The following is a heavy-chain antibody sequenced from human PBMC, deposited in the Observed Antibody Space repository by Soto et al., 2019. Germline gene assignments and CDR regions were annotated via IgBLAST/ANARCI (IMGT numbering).Heavy chain of an antibody. CDR1: GFTFSSYS. V-gene: IGHV3-21*01. J-gene: IGHJ4*02. CDR3: ARETLYSSSSFDY. CDR2: ISRSSSYI. D-gene: IGHD6-6*01. Sequence: EVQLVESGVGLVKPGGSLRLSSAASGFTFSSYSMNWVREAPGKGLEWVSSISRSSSYIYYADSVKGRFTISRDNAKNSLYLQMNGLRAEDTAVYYCARETLYSSSSFDYWGQGTLVTVSS.